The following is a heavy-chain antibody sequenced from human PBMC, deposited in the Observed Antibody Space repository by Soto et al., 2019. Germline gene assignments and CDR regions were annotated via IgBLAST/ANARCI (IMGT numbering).Heavy chain of an antibody. J-gene: IGHJ3*02. V-gene: IGHV1-3*01. CDR2: INAGNGNT. CDR1: GYTFTSYA. Sequence: ASVKVSCKASGYTFTSYAMQWVRQAPGQRLEWMGWINAGNGNTKYSQKFQGRVTITRDTSASTAYMELSSLRSEDTAVYYCARENSSGWYGAFDIWGQGTMVTVSS. CDR3: ARENSSGWYGAFDI. D-gene: IGHD6-19*01.